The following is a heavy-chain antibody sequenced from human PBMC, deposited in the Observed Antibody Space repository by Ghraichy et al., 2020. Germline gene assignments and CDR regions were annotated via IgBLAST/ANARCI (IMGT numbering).Heavy chain of an antibody. CDR3: ARGWGRFDY. J-gene: IGHJ4*02. CDR1: GFACNSYW. CDR2: IKYDGSAE. Sequence: GESLNISCAASGFACNSYWMNWVRQAPGKGLEWVAYIKYDGSAEYYVDSVKGRFAISRDNAKNSLFLQMNSLRAEDTAVYYCARGWGRFDYWGQGTLVTVSS. D-gene: IGHD2-21*02. V-gene: IGHV3-7*01.